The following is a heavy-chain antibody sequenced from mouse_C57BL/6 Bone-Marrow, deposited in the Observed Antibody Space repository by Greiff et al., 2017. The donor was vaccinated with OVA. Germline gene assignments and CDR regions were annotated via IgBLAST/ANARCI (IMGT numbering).Heavy chain of an antibody. CDR1: GYTFTSYW. CDR3: AVYYDY. CDR2: IDPSDSYT. Sequence: QVQLKQPGAELVRPGTSVKLSCKASGYTFTSYWMHWVKQRPGQGLEWIGVIDPSDSYTNYNQKFKGKATLTVDTSSSTAYMQLSSLTSEDSAVYYCAVYYDYWGQGTTLTVSS. V-gene: IGHV1-59*01. J-gene: IGHJ2*01.